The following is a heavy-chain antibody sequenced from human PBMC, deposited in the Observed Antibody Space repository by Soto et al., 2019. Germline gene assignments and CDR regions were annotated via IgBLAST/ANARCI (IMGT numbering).Heavy chain of an antibody. D-gene: IGHD3-16*01. Sequence: QVQLVESGGGVVQPGRSRRLSCAATGFNFSSYGMHWVRQAPGKGLEWVAVIWYHGRSQFYADSVQGRFTISRDNSKKTLYLHMHSLRAEDTAVYYCARWGRDMDVWGQGTTVTVSS. CDR2: IWYHGRSQ. V-gene: IGHV3-33*01. CDR1: GFNFSSYG. J-gene: IGHJ6*02. CDR3: ARWGRDMDV.